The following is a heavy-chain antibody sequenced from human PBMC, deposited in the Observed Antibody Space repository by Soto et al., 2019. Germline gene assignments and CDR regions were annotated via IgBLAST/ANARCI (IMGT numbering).Heavy chain of an antibody. Sequence: PGGSLRLSCAASWFTVSSNYMSWVRQAPGKGLEWVSVIYSGGSTYYADSVTGRFTISRDNSKNTLYLQMNSLRAEDTAVYYCARSLGRRDGMDVWGQGTTVTVSS. CDR2: IYSGGST. CDR3: ARSLGRRDGMDV. J-gene: IGHJ6*02. CDR1: WFTVSSNY. V-gene: IGHV3-53*01.